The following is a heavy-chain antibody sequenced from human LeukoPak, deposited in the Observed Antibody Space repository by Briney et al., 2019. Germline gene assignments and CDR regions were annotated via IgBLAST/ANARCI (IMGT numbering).Heavy chain of an antibody. J-gene: IGHJ5*02. Sequence: GGSLRLSCAASGFTFSAYVMHWVRQAPGKELEWVALIWYDESNEYYADSVKGRFTVSRDNSRSMMYLQMNSLRAEDTAVYYCARSPEPFDYGPYNWFDPWGQGTRVTVSS. CDR2: IWYDESNE. V-gene: IGHV3-33*08. D-gene: IGHD4-17*01. CDR1: GFTFSAYV. CDR3: ARSPEPFDYGPYNWFDP.